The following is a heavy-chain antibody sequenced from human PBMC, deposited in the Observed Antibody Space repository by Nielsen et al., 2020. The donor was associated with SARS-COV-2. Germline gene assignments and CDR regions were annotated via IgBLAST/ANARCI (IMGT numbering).Heavy chain of an antibody. CDR3: ARRYGYSYGYEGFDY. CDR1: GGSFSGYY. J-gene: IGHJ4*02. D-gene: IGHD5-18*01. CDR2: IYHSGST. V-gene: IGHV4-34*01. Sequence: SETLSLTCAVYGGSFSGYYWSWIRQPPGKGLEWIGEIYHSGSTNYNPSLKSRVTISVDKSKNQFSLKLSSVTAADTAVYYCARRYGYSYGYEGFDYWGQGTLVTVSS.